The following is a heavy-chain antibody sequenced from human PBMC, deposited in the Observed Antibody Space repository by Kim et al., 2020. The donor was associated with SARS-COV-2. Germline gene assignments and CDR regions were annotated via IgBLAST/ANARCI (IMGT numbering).Heavy chain of an antibody. V-gene: IGHV4-39*01. CDR3: ARHYGDYVFGAFDI. J-gene: IGHJ3*02. Sequence: NPTPKSRVTISVATSKNHFSLKLSSVTAADTAVFYCARHYGDYVFGAFDIWGQGTMVTVSS. D-gene: IGHD4-17*01.